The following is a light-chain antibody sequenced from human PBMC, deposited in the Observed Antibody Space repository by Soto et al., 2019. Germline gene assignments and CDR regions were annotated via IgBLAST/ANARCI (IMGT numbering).Light chain of an antibody. CDR2: GAS. J-gene: IGKJ4*01. V-gene: IGKV3-15*01. CDR1: QSVRTN. CDR3: QQYNNWPLT. Sequence: EILMTQSPATRSVSPGDRVTLSCRASQSVRTNSAWYQQKPGQAPRLLFYGASTRATGIPARFSGSGSGTEFTLTISSLQSEDFAVYYCQQYNNWPLTFGGGTKVDIK.